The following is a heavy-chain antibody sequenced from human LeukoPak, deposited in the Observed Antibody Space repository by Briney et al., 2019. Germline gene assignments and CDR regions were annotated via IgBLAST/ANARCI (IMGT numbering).Heavy chain of an antibody. J-gene: IGHJ4*02. CDR2: ISSSGSTI. CDR3: AGDALTRGGAMDY. CDR1: GFTFSSYE. D-gene: IGHD3-16*01. V-gene: IGHV3-48*03. Sequence: EGSLRLSCAASGFTFSSYEMNWVRQAPGKGLEWVSYISSSGSTIYYADSVKGRFTISRDNAKNSLYLQMNSLRAEDTAVYYCAGDALTRGGAMDYWGQGTLVTVSS.